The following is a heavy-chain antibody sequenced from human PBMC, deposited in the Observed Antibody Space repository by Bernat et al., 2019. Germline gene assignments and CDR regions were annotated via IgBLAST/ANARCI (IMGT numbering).Heavy chain of an antibody. D-gene: IGHD3-10*01. V-gene: IGHV1-18*04. CDR3: ARDNSGSYYDQDPKEAFDI. J-gene: IGHJ3*02. Sequence: QVQLVQSGAEVKKPGASVKVSCKASGYTFTSYGISWVRQAPGQGLEWMGWISAYNGNTNYAQKLQGRVTMTTDTSTSTAYMELRSLRSDDTAVYYCARDNSGSYYDQDPKEAFDIWGQGTMVTVSS. CDR2: ISAYNGNT. CDR1: GYTFTSYG.